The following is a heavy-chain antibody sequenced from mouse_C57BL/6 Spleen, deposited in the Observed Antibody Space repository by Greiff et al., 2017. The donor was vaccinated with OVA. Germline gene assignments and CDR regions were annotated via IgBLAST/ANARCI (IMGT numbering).Heavy chain of an antibody. J-gene: IGHJ3*01. Sequence: DVKLQESGPELVKPGASVKISCKASGYSFTGYYMHWVKQSHGNILDWIGYIYPYNGVSSYNQKFKGKATLTVDKSSSTAYMELRSLTSEDSAVYYCARGLGRAWFAYWGQGTLVTVSA. CDR3: ARGLGRAWFAY. CDR2: IYPYNGVS. CDR1: GYSFTGYY. V-gene: IGHV1-31*01. D-gene: IGHD4-1*01.